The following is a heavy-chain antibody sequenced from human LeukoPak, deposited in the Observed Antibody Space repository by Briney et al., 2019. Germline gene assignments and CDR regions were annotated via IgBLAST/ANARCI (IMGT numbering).Heavy chain of an antibody. V-gene: IGHV4-39*07. J-gene: IGHJ6*02. CDR1: GGSISSGGYY. CDR2: INHSGST. Sequence: SSETLSLTCTVSGGSISSGGYYWSWIRQPPGKGLEWIGEINHSGSTNYNPSLKSRVTISVDTSKNQFSLKLSSVTAADTAVYYCARARTDIVVVPAPRYGMDVWGQGTTVTVSS. D-gene: IGHD2-2*01. CDR3: ARARTDIVVVPAPRYGMDV.